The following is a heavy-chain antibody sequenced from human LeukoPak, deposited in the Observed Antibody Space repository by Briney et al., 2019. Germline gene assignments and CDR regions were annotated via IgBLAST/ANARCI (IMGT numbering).Heavy chain of an antibody. CDR1: GFTFSSYS. Sequence: GGSLRLSCAASGFTFSSYSMNWVRQAPGKGLEWVSSISSSSSYIYYADSVKGRFTISRDNAKNSLYLQMNSLRAEDTAVYDCARDSLGPRGDDWGQGTLVTVSS. V-gene: IGHV3-21*01. CDR3: ARDSLGPRGDD. J-gene: IGHJ4*01. D-gene: IGHD3-10*01. CDR2: ISSSSSYI.